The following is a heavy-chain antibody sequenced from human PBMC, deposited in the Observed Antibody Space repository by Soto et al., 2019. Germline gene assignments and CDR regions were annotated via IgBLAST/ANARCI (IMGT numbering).Heavy chain of an antibody. CDR1: GGSISNGDYY. Sequence: PSETLSLTCTVSGGSISNGDYYWSWIRQPPGKGLEWIGYIYYSGSTYYNPSLKSRVTISVDTSKNQFSLKLSSVTAADTAVYYCARAFDILTRYYFDYWGQGTLVTVSS. CDR3: ARAFDILTRYYFDY. D-gene: IGHD3-9*01. CDR2: IYYSGST. V-gene: IGHV4-30-4*01. J-gene: IGHJ4*02.